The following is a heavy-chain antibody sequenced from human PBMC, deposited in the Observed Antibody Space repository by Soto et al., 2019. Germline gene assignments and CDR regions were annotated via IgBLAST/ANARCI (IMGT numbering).Heavy chain of an antibody. Sequence: SVDASCTSSEYTFTVYYIHWVRQAPGQGLEWMGWINPNSGGTNYAQKFQGRVTMTRDTSISTAYMELSRLRSDDTAVYYCARDNNGVGGSGPRGGFDPWGQGTLVTVSS. CDR3: ARDNNGVGGSGPRGGFDP. CDR2: INPNSGGT. V-gene: IGHV1-2*02. J-gene: IGHJ5*02. CDR1: EYTFTVYY. D-gene: IGHD3-10*01.